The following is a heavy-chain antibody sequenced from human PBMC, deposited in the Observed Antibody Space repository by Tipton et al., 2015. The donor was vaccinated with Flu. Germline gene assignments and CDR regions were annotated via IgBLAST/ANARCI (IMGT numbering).Heavy chain of an antibody. V-gene: IGHV4-39*07. CDR1: GGSINSRSYY. CDR2: IYYSGVT. D-gene: IGHD2-2*02. J-gene: IGHJ4*02. Sequence: TQSLTCTVSGGSINSRSYYWGWIRQPPGKGLEWIGNIYYSGVTYYNSSLKSRVTISIDKSRNQFSLKLKSVTAADTAVYYCAKDRGPLAFCTSSSCYIDHWGQGALVTVSS. CDR3: AKDRGPLAFCTSSSCYIDH.